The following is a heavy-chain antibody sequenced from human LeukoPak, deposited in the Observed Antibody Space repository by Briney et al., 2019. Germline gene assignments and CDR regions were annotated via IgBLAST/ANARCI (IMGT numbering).Heavy chain of an antibody. D-gene: IGHD3-10*01. CDR3: AKEGEVY. Sequence: GGSLRLSCAASGFTFSNYGMHWVRQAPGKGLEWVAVMWYDGSNKYYTDSVKGRFTISRDNSKNTLYLQMNSLRAEDTAVYYCAKEGEVYWGQGTLVTVSS. CDR2: MWYDGSNK. V-gene: IGHV3-33*06. J-gene: IGHJ4*02. CDR1: GFTFSNYG.